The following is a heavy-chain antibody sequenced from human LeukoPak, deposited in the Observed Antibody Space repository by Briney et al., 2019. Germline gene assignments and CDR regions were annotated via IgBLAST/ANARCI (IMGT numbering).Heavy chain of an antibody. CDR1: GFSFSGAW. J-gene: IGHJ4*02. CDR3: ARSGGYSFGYFDY. CDR2: IRSYSAGGTT. V-gene: IGHV3-15*01. D-gene: IGHD5-18*01. Sequence: GGSLRLSCAASGFSFSGAWMTWVPQAPGKGLEWLGRIRSYSAGGTTDYAPHVKGKFTISRDDSKNSVYLQMNSLGAEDTAVYYCARSGGYSFGYFDYWGQGTLVTVSS.